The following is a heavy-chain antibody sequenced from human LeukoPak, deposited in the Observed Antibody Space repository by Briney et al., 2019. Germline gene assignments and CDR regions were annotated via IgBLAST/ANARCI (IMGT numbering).Heavy chain of an antibody. Sequence: PGASLTLSCAASGFSFSSYAMSWVRQPPAKGLEWVSAINGSGGSTYYADSLKGRFTISRDNSKNTLYLQMNSLRSEDTAVYYCAKLHGCWYVGGYFDYWGQGTRVTVSS. J-gene: IGHJ4*02. CDR2: INGSGGST. CDR1: GFSFSSYA. V-gene: IGHV3-23*01. D-gene: IGHD6-13*01. CDR3: AKLHGCWYVGGYFDY.